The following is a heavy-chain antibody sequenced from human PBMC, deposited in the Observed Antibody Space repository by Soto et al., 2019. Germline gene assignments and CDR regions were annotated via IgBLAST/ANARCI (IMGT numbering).Heavy chain of an antibody. Sequence: SETLSLTCTVSGTSISSYFWNWIRQSPGKGLEYIGFIYYSGTTYYNPSLRGRVTISVDTSKKQFSLKLSSVTAEDTAVYHCARSRGVRHYYDVLTGSHPLYYFDYWGRGTQVTVSS. CDR2: IYYSGTT. CDR3: ARSRGVRHYYDVLTGSHPLYYFDY. D-gene: IGHD3-9*01. CDR1: GTSISSYF. V-gene: IGHV4-59*12. J-gene: IGHJ4*02.